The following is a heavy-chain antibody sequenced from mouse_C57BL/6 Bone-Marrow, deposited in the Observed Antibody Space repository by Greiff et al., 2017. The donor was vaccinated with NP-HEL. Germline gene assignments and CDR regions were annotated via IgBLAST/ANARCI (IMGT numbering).Heavy chain of an antibody. Sequence: VQLQQPGAELVRPGTSVKLSCKASGYTFTSYWMHWVKQRPGQGLEWIGVIDPSDSYTNYNQKFKGKATLTVDTSSSTAYMQLSSLTSEDSAVYYCARCGGWLLHYFDYWGQGTTLTVSS. CDR2: IDPSDSYT. D-gene: IGHD2-3*01. CDR1: GYTFTSYW. CDR3: ARCGGWLLHYFDY. V-gene: IGHV1-59*01. J-gene: IGHJ2*01.